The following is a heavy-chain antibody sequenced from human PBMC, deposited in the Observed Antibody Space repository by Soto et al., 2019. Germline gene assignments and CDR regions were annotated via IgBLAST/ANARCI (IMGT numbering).Heavy chain of an antibody. J-gene: IGHJ4*02. CDR1: GGSISNVNDC. V-gene: IGHV4-30-4*01. Sequence: QVQLQESGPGLVKPSQTLSLTCIVSGGSISNVNDCWSWIRQRPDKGLEWIGHIYSGGSIYNNPSLTXRXTXLXXTSKNQFSLQLSSVSAADTAVYYCARGPSGDKVDYWGQGTLVTVSS. CDR3: ARGPSGDKVDY. D-gene: IGHD7-27*01. CDR2: IYSGGSI.